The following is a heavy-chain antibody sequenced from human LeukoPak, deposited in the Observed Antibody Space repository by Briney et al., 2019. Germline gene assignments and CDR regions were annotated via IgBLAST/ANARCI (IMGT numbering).Heavy chain of an antibody. Sequence: GESLKISFRGSGYSFNTYWIGWVRQTPGKGLEWMGIIYPGDSDTRYSPSFRGQVTMSADKSINTAYLQWSSLKAYDTAMYFCARRQGCSTSSCPPDSWGQGTLVTVSS. CDR2: IYPGDSDT. D-gene: IGHD2-2*01. V-gene: IGHV5-51*01. J-gene: IGHJ4*02. CDR1: GYSFNTYW. CDR3: ARRQGCSTSSCPPDS.